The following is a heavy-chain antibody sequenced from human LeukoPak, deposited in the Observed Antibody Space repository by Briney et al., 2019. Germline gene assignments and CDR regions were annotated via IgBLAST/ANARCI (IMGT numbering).Heavy chain of an antibody. V-gene: IGHV3-23*01. J-gene: IGHJ5*02. D-gene: IGHD1-26*01. CDR1: GFTFSSYA. CDR2: ISNSGVST. CDR3: AKGLKWQLPIDP. Sequence: GSLRLSCAPPGFTFSSYAMTWVRQSPGKGVESVSAISNSGVSTYYGDPVKGRFTLSRDNSKNTLYLQMKSLRAEDTAVYYCAKGLKWQLPIDPWGQGTMVTVSS.